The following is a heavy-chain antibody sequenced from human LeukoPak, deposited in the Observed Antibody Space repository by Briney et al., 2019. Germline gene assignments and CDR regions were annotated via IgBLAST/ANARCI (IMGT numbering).Heavy chain of an antibody. V-gene: IGHV3-11*01. CDR3: ARSGYCSSTSCPYGMDV. D-gene: IGHD2-2*01. CDR2: ISSSGSTI. J-gene: IGHJ6*02. CDR1: GFTFSDYY. Sequence: PGGSLRLSCADSGFTFSDYYMSWIRQAPGKGLEWVSYISSSGSTIYYADSVKGRFTISRDNAKNSLYLQMNSLRAEDTAVYYCARSGYCSSTSCPYGMDVWGQGTTVTVSS.